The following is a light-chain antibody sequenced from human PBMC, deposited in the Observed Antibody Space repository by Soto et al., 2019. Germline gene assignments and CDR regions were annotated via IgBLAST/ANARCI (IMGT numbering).Light chain of an antibody. Sequence: DIVMTQSPDSLAVSLGERATINCKSSRSVLYNSNNKNYLAWYQQKPGQPPKLLIYWASTRESGVPDRFSGSVSETDFTLTNSSLQAEDVAVYYCQHYYTTPRTFGQGTKLEIK. V-gene: IGKV4-1*01. CDR3: QHYYTTPRT. J-gene: IGKJ2*01. CDR2: WAS. CDR1: RSVLYNSNNKNY.